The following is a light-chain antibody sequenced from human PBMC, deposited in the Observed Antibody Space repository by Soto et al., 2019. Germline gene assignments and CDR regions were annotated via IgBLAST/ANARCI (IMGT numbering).Light chain of an antibody. CDR3: RQYGSSVWT. CDR1: QSVSSSY. J-gene: IGKJ1*01. Sequence: IGLSQSPATLSLSPGERATLSCRASQSVSSSYLAWYQQKPGQAPRLVIYGASSRATGIPDRFSGSGSGTDFTLTINRLEPEDFAVYYCRQYGSSVWTFGQGTKVDI. CDR2: GAS. V-gene: IGKV3-20*01.